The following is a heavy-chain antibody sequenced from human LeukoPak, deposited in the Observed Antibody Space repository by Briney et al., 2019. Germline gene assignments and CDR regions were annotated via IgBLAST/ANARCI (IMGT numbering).Heavy chain of an antibody. J-gene: IGHJ4*02. Sequence: ASVKVSCKASGYTFTGYYMHWVRQAPGQGLEWMGWINPNSGGTNYAQKFQGRVTITADESTSTAYMELSSLRSEDTAVYYCARAGYCSSTSCYYFDYWGQGTPVTVSS. CDR1: GYTFTGYY. CDR3: ARAGYCSSTSCYYFDY. CDR2: INPNSGGT. V-gene: IGHV1-2*02. D-gene: IGHD2-2*01.